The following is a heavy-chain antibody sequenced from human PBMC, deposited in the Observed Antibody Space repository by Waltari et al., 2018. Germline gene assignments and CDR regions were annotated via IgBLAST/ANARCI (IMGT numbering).Heavy chain of an antibody. J-gene: IGHJ6*02. Sequence: QVTLKESGPALVKPTQTLTLTCTFSGFSLSTSGMRVSWIRQPPGKALEWLARIDWDDDKFYSTSLKTRLTISKDTSKNQVVLTMTNMDPVDTATYYCARIGSSPSHYGMDVWGQGTTVTVSS. CDR3: ARIGSSPSHYGMDV. CDR2: IDWDDDK. V-gene: IGHV2-70*04. CDR1: GFSLSTSGMR. D-gene: IGHD6-6*01.